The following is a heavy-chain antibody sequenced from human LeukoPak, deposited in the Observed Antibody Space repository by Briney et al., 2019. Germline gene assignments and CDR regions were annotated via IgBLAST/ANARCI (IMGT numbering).Heavy chain of an antibody. CDR1: GGTFSSYA. D-gene: IGHD3-9*01. CDR2: IIPIFGTA. J-gene: IGHJ4*02. Sequence: ASVKVSCKASGGTFSSYAISWVRQAPGQGLGWMGGIIPIFGTANYAQKFQGRVTITADESTSTAYMELSSLRSEDTAVYYCARGIILTGYGLWYFDYWGQGTLVTVSS. CDR3: ARGIILTGYGLWYFDY. V-gene: IGHV1-69*13.